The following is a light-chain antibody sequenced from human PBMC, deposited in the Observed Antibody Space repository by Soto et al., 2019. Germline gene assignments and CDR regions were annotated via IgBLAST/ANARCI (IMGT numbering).Light chain of an antibody. Sequence: QSALTQPPSASGSPGQSVTISCTGTSSDVGGYNYVSWYQQHPGKAPKLMIYEVTKRPSGVPDRFSGSRSGNTASLTVSGLQAEDEADYCGSWFGGSSTGVFGGGTKLTVL. CDR1: SSDVGGYNY. J-gene: IGLJ2*01. CDR3: SWFGGSSTGV. V-gene: IGLV2-8*01. CDR2: EVT.